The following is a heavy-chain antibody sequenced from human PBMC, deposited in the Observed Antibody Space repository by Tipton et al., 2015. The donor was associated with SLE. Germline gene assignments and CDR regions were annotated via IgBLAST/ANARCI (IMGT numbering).Heavy chain of an antibody. CDR3: AKYRGGTMLDV. CDR2: IYYSGTT. J-gene: IGHJ6*04. V-gene: IGHV4-39*07. Sequence: TLSLTCTVSRGSISISHYYWGWVRQSPGKGLEWIGTIYYSGTTYYNPSLVDRVSISLDTSKNQFSLKVTSVIAADTAMYYCAKYRGGTMLDVWGKGTSVTVSS. D-gene: IGHD1-1*01. CDR1: RGSISISHYY.